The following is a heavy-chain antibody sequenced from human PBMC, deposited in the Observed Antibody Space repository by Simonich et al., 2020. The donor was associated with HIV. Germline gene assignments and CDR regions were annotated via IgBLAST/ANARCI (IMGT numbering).Heavy chain of an antibody. V-gene: IGHV3-30*07. CDR2: ISYDGSNK. D-gene: IGHD3-16*01. CDR3: ARDKVTFGGALAY. Sequence: GGGVVQPGRSLRLSCGASGFTFNTYAMHWVRQAPGKGLQWVAVISYDGSNKYYVDSVKGRFTISRDNAKNTVYLQMNSLRAEDTAVYYCARDKVTFGGALAYWGPGTLVTVSS. J-gene: IGHJ4*02. CDR1: GFTFNTYA.